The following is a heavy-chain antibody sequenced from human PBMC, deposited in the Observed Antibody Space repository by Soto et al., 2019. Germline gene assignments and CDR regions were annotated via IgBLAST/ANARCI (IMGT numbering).Heavy chain of an antibody. CDR2: ISGSGGST. J-gene: IGHJ5*02. D-gene: IGHD2-21*01. Sequence: VQLVQSGAEVKKPGASVKVSCKASGFTFSSYAMSWVRQAPGKGLEWVSAISGSGGSTYYADSVKGRFTISRDNSKNTLYLQMNSLRAEDTAVYYCAKDGRVVPPNWFDPWGQGTLVTVSS. CDR3: AKDGRVVPPNWFDP. CDR1: GFTFSSYA. V-gene: IGHV3-23*04.